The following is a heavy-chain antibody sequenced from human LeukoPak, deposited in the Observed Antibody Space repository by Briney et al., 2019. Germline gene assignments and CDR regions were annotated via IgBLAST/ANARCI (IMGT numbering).Heavy chain of an antibody. Sequence: SETLSLTCTVSGGSISSSSYYWGWIRQPPGKGLEWIGSIYYSGSTYYNPSLKSRVTISVDTSKNQFSLKLSSVTAADTAVYYCVLHPIDHVGATGYFDYWGQGTLVTVSS. CDR3: VLHPIDHVGATGYFDY. CDR1: GGSISSSSYY. D-gene: IGHD1-26*01. J-gene: IGHJ4*02. CDR2: IYYSGST. V-gene: IGHV4-39*01.